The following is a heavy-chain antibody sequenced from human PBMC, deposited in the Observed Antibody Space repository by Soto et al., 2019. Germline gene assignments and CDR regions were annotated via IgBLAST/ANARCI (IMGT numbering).Heavy chain of an antibody. CDR1: GYIFSGYY. CDR3: ARGRAVLGVGEVDY. V-gene: IGHV1-2*02. Sequence: QVQLVQSGAELQKPGASVKVSCKASGYIFSGYYVYWVRQAPGQGLDWMGWINPDSGAPHYAQRFQGRVNINRHTSARTAYMTLKRLTSDDADVYYCARGRAVLGVGEVDYWGQGTPITLS. CDR2: INPDSGAP. J-gene: IGHJ4*01. D-gene: IGHD6-19*01.